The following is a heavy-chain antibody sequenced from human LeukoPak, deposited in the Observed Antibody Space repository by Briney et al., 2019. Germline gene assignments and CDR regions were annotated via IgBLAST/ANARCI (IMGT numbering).Heavy chain of an antibody. CDR1: GGSISSGSYY. Sequence: SETLSLTCTVSGGSISSGSYYWSWIRQPAGKGLEWIGRIYASGNTNYNPSLKSRVTISEDSSKNQFSLKLNSVTVADTAVYYCARRTAAAWFDPWGQGTLVTVSS. CDR2: IYASGNT. D-gene: IGHD6-13*01. CDR3: ARRTAAAWFDP. V-gene: IGHV4-61*02. J-gene: IGHJ5*02.